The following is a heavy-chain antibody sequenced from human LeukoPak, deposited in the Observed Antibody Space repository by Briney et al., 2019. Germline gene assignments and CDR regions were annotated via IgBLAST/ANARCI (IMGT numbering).Heavy chain of an antibody. V-gene: IGHV4-34*01. D-gene: IGHD3-22*01. CDR3: ARGQVTRIVVVITKARDYFDY. CDR2: INHSGST. Sequence: PSETLSLTCAVYGGSFSGYYWSWIRQPPGKGLEWIGEINHSGSTNYNPSLKGRVTISVDTSKNQFSLKLSSVTAADTAVYYCARGQVTRIVVVITKARDYFDYWGQGTLVTVSS. CDR1: GGSFSGYY. J-gene: IGHJ4*02.